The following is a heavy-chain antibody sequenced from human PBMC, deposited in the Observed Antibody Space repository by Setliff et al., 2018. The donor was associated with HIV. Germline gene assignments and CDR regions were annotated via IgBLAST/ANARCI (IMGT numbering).Heavy chain of an antibody. CDR2: IYYSGST. J-gene: IGHJ4*02. Sequence: SETLSLTCSVSDGSISGHYWSWIRQPPGKGLEWIGYIYYSGSTNHNPSLKSRVTISVDTSKNQFSLRLSSVTAADTAVYYCAGGPGTTSIDYWAQGTLVTVSS. V-gene: IGHV4-59*11. CDR1: DGSISGHY. CDR3: AGGPGTTSIDY. D-gene: IGHD1-26*01.